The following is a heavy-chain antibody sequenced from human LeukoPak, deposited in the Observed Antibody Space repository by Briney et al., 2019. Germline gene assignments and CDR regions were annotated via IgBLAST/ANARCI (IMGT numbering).Heavy chain of an antibody. J-gene: IGHJ4*02. D-gene: IGHD3-10*02. CDR2: IYYSGST. V-gene: IGHV4-31*03. CDR3: ARVLFGPIDY. Sequence: SETLSLTCTVSGGSISSGGYYWSWISQHPGKGLEWIGYIYYSGSTYYNPSLKSRVTISVDTSKNQFSLKLSSVTAADTAVYYCARVLFGPIDYWGQGTLVTVSS. CDR1: GGSISSGGYY.